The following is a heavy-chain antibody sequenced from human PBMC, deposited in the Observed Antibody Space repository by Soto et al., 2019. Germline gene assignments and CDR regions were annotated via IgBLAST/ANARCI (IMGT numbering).Heavy chain of an antibody. CDR3: AHSDYYGSGSLDY. Sequence: QITLKESGPTLVKPTQTLTLTCTFSGFSLSGVGVGWIRQPPGKALEWLGIIYWDDDKRYSPSLKSRLTITKHTSKNQVVLTMTNMDPVDAATYYCAHSDYYGSGSLDYWGQGTLVTVSS. J-gene: IGHJ4*02. CDR2: IYWDDDK. D-gene: IGHD3-10*01. V-gene: IGHV2-5*02. CDR1: GFSLSGVG.